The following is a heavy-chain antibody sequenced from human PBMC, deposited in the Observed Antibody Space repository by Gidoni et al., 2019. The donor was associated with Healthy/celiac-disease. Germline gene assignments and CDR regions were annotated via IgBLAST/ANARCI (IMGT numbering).Heavy chain of an antibody. CDR3: ARFASGLGGFDAFDI. D-gene: IGHD2-15*01. V-gene: IGHV4-39*01. J-gene: IGHJ3*02. CDR2: INYSGST. CDR1: GGSISSSSYY. Sequence: LQPQASGPGLVKPSENLSLTCTVSGGSISSSSYYWGWIRQPPGKGLEWIGSINYSGSTYYNPSLKSRVTISVDTSKNQFSLKLSAVTAADTAVYYCARFASGLGGFDAFDIWGQGTMVTVSS.